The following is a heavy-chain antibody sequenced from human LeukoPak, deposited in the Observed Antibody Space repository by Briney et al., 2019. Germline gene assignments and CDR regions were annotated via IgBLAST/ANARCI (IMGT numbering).Heavy chain of an antibody. J-gene: IGHJ4*02. D-gene: IGHD5-12*01. CDR1: GYTFTSYY. CDR2: INPSGGST. CDR3: APGNSGYEYFDY. V-gene: IGHV1-46*01. Sequence: ASVKVSCKASGYTFTSYYMRWVRQAPGHGLEWVGIINPSGGSTTYAQKFQGRVTMTRDTSTSTVYMELSSLTSEDTAVYYCAPGNSGYEYFDYWGQGTLVTVSS.